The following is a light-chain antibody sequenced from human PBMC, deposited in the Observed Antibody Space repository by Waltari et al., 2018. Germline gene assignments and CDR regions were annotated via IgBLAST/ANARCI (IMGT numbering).Light chain of an antibody. CDR3: SSYTTSGTFV. CDR1: SSDVGAYNY. V-gene: IGLV2-14*01. Sequence: QSALTQPASVSGSPGQSITIPCTGTSSDVGAYNYVSWYQHHPGKAPKIMIYQLSKRPSVVSNRLSGSKSGNTASLTISGLQAEDEGDYYCSSYTTSGTFVFGGGTKLTVL. CDR2: QLS. J-gene: IGLJ2*01.